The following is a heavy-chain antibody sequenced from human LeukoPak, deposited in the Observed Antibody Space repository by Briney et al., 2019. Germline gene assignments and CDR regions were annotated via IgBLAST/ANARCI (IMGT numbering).Heavy chain of an antibody. CDR1: GFTVSSNY. V-gene: IGHV3-53*04. CDR3: ARVRGLRFLEWFLDY. Sequence: GGSLRLSCAASGFTVSSNYMSWVRQAPGKGLEWVSVIYSGGSTYYADSVKGRFTISRHNSKNTLYPQMNSLRAEDTAVYYCARVRGLRFLEWFLDYWGQGTLVTVSS. CDR2: IYSGGST. J-gene: IGHJ4*02. D-gene: IGHD3-3*01.